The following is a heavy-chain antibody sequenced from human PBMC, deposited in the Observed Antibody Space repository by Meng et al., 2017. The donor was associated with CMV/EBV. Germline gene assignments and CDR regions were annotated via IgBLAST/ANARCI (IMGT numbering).Heavy chain of an antibody. CDR1: GYSFTSYW. CDR2: IYPGDSDT. CDR3: ARHQFKGYCSSTSCYHAFDI. Sequence: GGSLRLSCKVSGYSFTSYWIGWVRQMPGKGLEWMGIIYPGDSDTRYSPSFQGQVTISADKSISTAYLQWSSLKASDTAMYYCARHQFKGYCSSTSCYHAFDIWGQGTMVTVS. J-gene: IGHJ3*02. D-gene: IGHD2-2*01. V-gene: IGHV5-51*01.